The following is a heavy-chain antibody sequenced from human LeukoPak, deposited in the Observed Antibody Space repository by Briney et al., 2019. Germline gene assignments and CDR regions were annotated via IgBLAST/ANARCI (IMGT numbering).Heavy chain of an antibody. Sequence: SETLSLTCAVYGGSFSGYYWSWIRQPPGKGLDWIGYIYYSGSTNYNPSLKSRVTISVDTSKNQFSLKLSPVTAADTAVYYCAREGSWDHYYYYYYMDVWGKGTTVTVSS. CDR1: GGSFSGYY. CDR2: IYYSGST. D-gene: IGHD6-13*01. V-gene: IGHV4-59*01. CDR3: AREGSWDHYYYYYYMDV. J-gene: IGHJ6*03.